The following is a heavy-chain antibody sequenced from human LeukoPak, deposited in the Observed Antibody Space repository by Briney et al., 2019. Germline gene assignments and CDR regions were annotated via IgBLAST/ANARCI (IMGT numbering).Heavy chain of an antibody. CDR1: GFTFSTYG. D-gene: IGHD1-26*01. Sequence: TGGSLSLSCAASGFTFSTYGMHWVRQAPGKGLEWVAIVWYGGSKKYYADSVKGRFTIFRDNSKNTLYLQMNSLRTEDTAVYYCAKDGRYSGTYVPRGNYYYMDVWGKGTTVTVSS. CDR2: VWYGGSKK. J-gene: IGHJ6*03. CDR3: AKDGRYSGTYVPRGNYYYMDV. V-gene: IGHV3-30*02.